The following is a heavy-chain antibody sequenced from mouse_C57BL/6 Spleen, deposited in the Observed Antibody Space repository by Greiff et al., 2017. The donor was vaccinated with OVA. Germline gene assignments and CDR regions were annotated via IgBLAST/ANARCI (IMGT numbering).Heavy chain of an antibody. CDR1: GFTFSSYG. V-gene: IGHV5-6*01. J-gene: IGHJ2*01. CDR3: ASWDYFDY. Sequence: EVQLVESGGDLVKPGGSLKLSCAASGFTFSSYGMSWVRQTPDKRLEWVATISSGGSYTYYPDSVKGRFTISRDNAKNTLYLQMSSLKSEDTAMYYCASWDYFDYWGQGTTLTVSS. CDR2: ISSGGSYT. D-gene: IGHD4-1*01.